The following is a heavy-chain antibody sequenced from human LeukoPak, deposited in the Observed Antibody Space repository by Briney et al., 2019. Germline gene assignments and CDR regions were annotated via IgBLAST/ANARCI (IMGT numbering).Heavy chain of an antibody. V-gene: IGHV1-69*02. CDR1: GGTFISYT. Sequence: GSSVKVSCKASGGTFISYTISWVRQAPAQGLEGMGRIIPILGIANYAQKFQGRVTITADKSTSTAYMELSSLRSEDTAVYYCARVGVGGSSSWYYYYYGMDVWGQGTTVTVSS. CDR2: IIPILGIA. CDR3: ARVGVGGSSSWYYYYYGMDV. J-gene: IGHJ6*02. D-gene: IGHD6-13*01.